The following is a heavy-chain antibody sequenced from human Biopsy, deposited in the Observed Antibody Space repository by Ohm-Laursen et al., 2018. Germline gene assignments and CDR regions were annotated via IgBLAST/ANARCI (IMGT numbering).Heavy chain of an antibody. CDR1: GYSLTELS. V-gene: IGHV1-24*01. J-gene: IGHJ4*02. Sequence: SVKVSCKVSGYSLTELSVHWVRQAPGQGLEWMGGFAPENGRIAYSQKFQGRVTMTEDTSTSTAYMEVWRLRSDDTAVYYCAADINVWNVNYWGQGTQVIVSS. CDR3: AADINVWNVNY. D-gene: IGHD1-1*01. CDR2: FAPENGRI.